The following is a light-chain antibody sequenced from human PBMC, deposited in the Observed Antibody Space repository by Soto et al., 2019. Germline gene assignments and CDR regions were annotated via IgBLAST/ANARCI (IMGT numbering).Light chain of an antibody. CDR2: AAS. Sequence: DIQMTQSPSSLSASVGDRVTITCRASQTISSYLHWYQQKPGKAPKLLIYAASSLQSGVPSRFSGSGSGTDFTLTISCLQPEDFATYYCQQSYISPLTFCGGAKVDI. CDR1: QTISSY. V-gene: IGKV1-39*01. J-gene: IGKJ4*01. CDR3: QQSYISPLT.